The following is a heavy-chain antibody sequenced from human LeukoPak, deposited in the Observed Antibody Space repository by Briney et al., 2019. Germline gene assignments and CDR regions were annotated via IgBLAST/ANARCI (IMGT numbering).Heavy chain of an antibody. CDR1: GGSISSGSYY. Sequence: TSETLSLTCTVSGGSISSGSYYWSWIRQPAGKGLEWIGRIYTSGSTNYNPSLKSRVTISVDTSKNQFSLKLSSVTAADTAVYYCARESHYYGSTGRFDPWGQGTLVTVSS. V-gene: IGHV4-61*02. CDR3: ARESHYYGSTGRFDP. CDR2: IYTSGST. D-gene: IGHD3-10*01. J-gene: IGHJ5*02.